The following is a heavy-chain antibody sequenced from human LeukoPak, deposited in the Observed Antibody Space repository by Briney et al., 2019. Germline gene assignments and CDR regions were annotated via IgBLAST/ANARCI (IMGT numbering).Heavy chain of an antibody. CDR1: GFTFSSYG. D-gene: IGHD6-13*01. CDR2: IWYDGSNK. CDR3: AKDRSIAAALYDY. Sequence: GRSLRLSCAASGFTFSSYGMHSVRQAPAKGLEWVAVIWYDGSNKYHADSVKGRFTISRDNSKNTLYLQMSSLRAEDTAVYYWAKDRSIAAALYDYWGQGTLVTVSS. J-gene: IGHJ4*02. V-gene: IGHV3-33*06.